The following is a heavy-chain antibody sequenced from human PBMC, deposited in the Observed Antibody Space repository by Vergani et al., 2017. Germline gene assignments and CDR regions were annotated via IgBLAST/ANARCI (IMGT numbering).Heavy chain of an antibody. CDR2: IYYSGST. D-gene: IGHD4-17*01. CDR1: GGSISSGGYY. CDR3: ARLTTVTTILDY. J-gene: IGHJ4*02. V-gene: IGHV4-31*03. Sequence: QVQLQESGPGLVKPSQTLSLTCTVSGGSISSGGYYWSWIRQHPGKGLEWIGYIYYSGSTYYNPSLKSRVTISVDTSKNQFSLKLSSVTVADTAVYYCARLTTVTTILDYWGQGTLVTVSS.